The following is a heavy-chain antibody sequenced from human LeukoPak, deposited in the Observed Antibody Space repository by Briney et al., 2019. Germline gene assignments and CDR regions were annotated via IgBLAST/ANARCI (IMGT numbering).Heavy chain of an antibody. J-gene: IGHJ4*02. CDR2: ISWNSGRI. Sequence: GGSLRLSCAASGFTFDDYAMHWVRQAAGKGLEWVSGISWNSGRIGYADSVKGRFTISRDNAKNSLYLQMNSLRAEDTALSYCAKANITIFGVALFDYWGQGTLVTVSS. V-gene: IGHV3-9*01. CDR3: AKANITIFGVALFDY. D-gene: IGHD3-3*01. CDR1: GFTFDDYA.